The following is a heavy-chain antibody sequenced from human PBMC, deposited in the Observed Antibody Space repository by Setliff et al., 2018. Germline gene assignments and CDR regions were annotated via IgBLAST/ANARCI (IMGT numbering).Heavy chain of an antibody. D-gene: IGHD1-1*01. Sequence: SETLSLTCTVSGGSISSGDYYWSWIRQPPGKGLEWTGYIYYSGSTYYNPSLKSRVTISVDTSKNQFSLKLSSVTAADTAVYYCAREAPGYAFDIWGQGTMVTVSS. V-gene: IGHV4-30-4*08. CDR2: IYYSGST. CDR3: AREAPGYAFDI. J-gene: IGHJ3*02. CDR1: GGSISSGDYY.